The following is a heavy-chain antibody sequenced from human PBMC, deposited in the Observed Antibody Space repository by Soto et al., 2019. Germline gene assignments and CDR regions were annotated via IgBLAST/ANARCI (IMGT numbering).Heavy chain of an antibody. Sequence: QVQLLQSGAEVKKPGASVKVSCKASGYTFTNYGITWVRQAPGQGLEWMGWISAYNGNTHYTQRLQGRVTMTTDTXXXXXXXXXXXXXXXXXXVXYCARVRQLVGYFYYYMDVWGKGTTVTVSS. J-gene: IGHJ6*03. D-gene: IGHD6-6*01. V-gene: IGHV1-18*01. CDR3: ARVRQLVGYFYYYMDV. CDR1: GYTFTNYG. CDR2: ISAYNGNT.